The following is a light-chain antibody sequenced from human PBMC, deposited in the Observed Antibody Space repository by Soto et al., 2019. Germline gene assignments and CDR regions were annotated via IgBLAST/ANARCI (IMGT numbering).Light chain of an antibody. J-gene: IGKJ1*01. Sequence: DIQMTQSPSTLSASVRDRVTITCRASQSISSWLTWYQQKPGKAPKLLIYDASSLEGGIPSRFSGSGSGTEFTLTISSLQPDDFATYYCQQHNSYPKTFGQGTKVDIK. CDR2: DAS. CDR1: QSISSW. V-gene: IGKV1-5*01. CDR3: QQHNSYPKT.